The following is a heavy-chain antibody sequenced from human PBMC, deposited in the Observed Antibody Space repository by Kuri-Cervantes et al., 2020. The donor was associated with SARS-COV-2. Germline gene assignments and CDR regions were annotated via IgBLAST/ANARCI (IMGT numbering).Heavy chain of an antibody. V-gene: IGHV3-23*01. CDR2: ISGSVGST. Sequence: ESLKSSCVASGFTFSSYAMSWVRQAPGKGLEWVSAISGSVGSTYYADSVKGRFTIPRDNSKNTLYLQMNSLRAEDTAVYYCARGASREKAPVRAFDIWGQGTMVTVSS. CDR3: ARGASREKAPVRAFDI. D-gene: IGHD1-26*01. J-gene: IGHJ3*02. CDR1: GFTFSSYA.